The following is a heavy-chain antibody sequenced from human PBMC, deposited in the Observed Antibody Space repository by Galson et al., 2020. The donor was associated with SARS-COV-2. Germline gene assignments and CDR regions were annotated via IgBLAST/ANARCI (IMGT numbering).Heavy chain of an antibody. J-gene: IGHJ4*02. CDR2: ISGRGGNS. CDR3: AKPYTYGSGSYYLHFDS. CDR1: DFSFSNYV. Sequence: GESLKISCAASDFSFSNYVMTWVRQAPGKGLEWVSSISGRGGNSYYADSVKGRFTISRDNSKNTLYLQMNSLRAEDTAVYYCAKPYTYGSGSYYLHFDSWGQGTLVTVSP. D-gene: IGHD3-10*01. V-gene: IGHV3-23*01.